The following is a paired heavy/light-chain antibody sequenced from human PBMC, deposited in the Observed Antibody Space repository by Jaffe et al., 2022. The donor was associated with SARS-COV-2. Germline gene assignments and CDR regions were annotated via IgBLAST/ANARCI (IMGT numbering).Light chain of an antibody. CDR3: QQRSGWPHA. CDR1: QSVSSY. Sequence: EIVLTQSPATLSLSPGERATLSCRASQSVSSYLAWYQQKPGQAPRLLIYDASNRATGIPARFSGSGSGTDFTLTISSLEPEDVAVYYCQQRSGWPHAFGQGTKLEIK. CDR2: DAS. J-gene: IGKJ2*01. V-gene: IGKV3-11*01.
Heavy chain of an antibody. V-gene: IGHV4-39*01. D-gene: IGHD3-10*01. Sequence: QLELQESGPGVVKPSETLSLTCSVSGGSTSSGGYYWGWIRQPPGKGLEWIGSIYYSGSTYYNASLKSRVTISVDTSKNEFSLRLSSVTAADTAVYYCARANPPGSASGWFDPWGQGTLVTVSS. J-gene: IGHJ5*02. CDR3: ARANPPGSASGWFDP. CDR1: GGSTSSGGYY. CDR2: IYYSGST.